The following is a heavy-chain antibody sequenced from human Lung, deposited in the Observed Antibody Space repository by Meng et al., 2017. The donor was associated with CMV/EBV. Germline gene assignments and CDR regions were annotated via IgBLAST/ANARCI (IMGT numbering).Heavy chain of an antibody. D-gene: IGHD1-26*01. CDR2: ISYDGSNK. V-gene: IGHV3-30*04. CDR3: ARDRGGIVGATKGYYGMDV. J-gene: IGHJ6*02. Sequence: SXAASGFTFGSYAMHWVRQAPGKGLEWVAVISYDGSNKYYADSVKGRFTISRDNSKNTLYLQMNSLRAEDTAVYYCARDRGGIVGATKGYYGMDVXGQGXTVTVSS. CDR1: GFTFGSYA.